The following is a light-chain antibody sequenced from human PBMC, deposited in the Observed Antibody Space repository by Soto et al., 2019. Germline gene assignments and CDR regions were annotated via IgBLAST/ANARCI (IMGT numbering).Light chain of an antibody. Sequence: DIGMTQSQATLSVSPGERATLSCRARQSVSSTLAWYQQKPGQAPRLLIYGASPRATGIPARFSGSGSGTEFTPTISSPQSEDFEVYYCQQYNNWPPLFGPGTKVDIK. CDR3: QQYNNWPPL. V-gene: IGKV3-15*01. J-gene: IGKJ3*01. CDR2: GAS. CDR1: QSVSST.